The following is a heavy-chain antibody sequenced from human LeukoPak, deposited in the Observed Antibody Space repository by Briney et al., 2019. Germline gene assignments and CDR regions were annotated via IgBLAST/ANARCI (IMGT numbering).Heavy chain of an antibody. J-gene: IGHJ1*01. Sequence: GGSLGLSCAASGFTVSHNYMTWVRQAPGKGLEWVSIIYSGGSTYYADSVKGRFTISRDNSKNTLYLQMNSLRAEDTAVYYCGILPGSGHWGQGTLVTVSS. D-gene: IGHD2-15*01. CDR3: GILPGSGH. CDR2: IYSGGST. V-gene: IGHV3-53*01. CDR1: GFTVSHNY.